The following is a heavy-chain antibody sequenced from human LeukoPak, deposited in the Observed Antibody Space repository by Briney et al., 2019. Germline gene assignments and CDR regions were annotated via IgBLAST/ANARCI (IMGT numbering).Heavy chain of an antibody. Sequence: GGSLRLSCAASGFTFSGHWMSWVRQAPGKGLEWEANIKQDGSEKSYADSVKGRITISRDNAKNSLYLQVNSLRADDTAVYYCAREDDYGDYDYWGQGTLVTVSS. CDR3: AREDDYGDYDY. CDR1: GFTFSGHW. CDR2: IKQDGSEK. D-gene: IGHD4-17*01. V-gene: IGHV3-7*01. J-gene: IGHJ4*02.